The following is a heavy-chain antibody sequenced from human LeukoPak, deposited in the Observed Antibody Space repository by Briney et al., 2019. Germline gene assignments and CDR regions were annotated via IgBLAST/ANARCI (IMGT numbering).Heavy chain of an antibody. D-gene: IGHD3-10*01. CDR1: GFTFSSDA. Sequence: PGRSLRVSCTASGFTFSSDAMSWVRQAPGKGLEWVSAISGSGGSTYYADSVKGRFTISRDNSKSTLYLQMNSLRAEDTAVYYCANARSGCYFEYWGQGTLVTASS. CDR3: ANARSGCYFEY. J-gene: IGHJ4*02. V-gene: IGHV3-23*01. CDR2: ISGSGGST.